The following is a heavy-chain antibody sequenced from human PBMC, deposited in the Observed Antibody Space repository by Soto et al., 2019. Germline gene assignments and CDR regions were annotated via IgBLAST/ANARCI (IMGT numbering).Heavy chain of an antibody. CDR2: ISTYYDNT. D-gene: IGHD5-18*01. V-gene: IGHV1-18*04. Sequence: QVQLVQSGAEVKKPGASVKVSCKASGYTFTSYGISWVRQAPGQGLEWMGWISTYYDNTNYAQNLRGRVTMTTDTSTSTAYMELRSLRSNDTAVYYCARDPPRRYNSGQGLDYWGQGTLVTVSS. CDR1: GYTFTSYG. CDR3: ARDPPRRYNSGQGLDY. J-gene: IGHJ4*02.